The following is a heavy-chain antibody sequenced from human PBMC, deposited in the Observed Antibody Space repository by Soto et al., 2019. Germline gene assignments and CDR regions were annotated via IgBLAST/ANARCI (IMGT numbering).Heavy chain of an antibody. CDR2: IYHSGST. Sequence: QLQLQESGSGLVKPSQTLSLTCAVSGGSISSGGYSWSWIRQPPGKGLEWIGYIYHSGSTYYNPSHKSRVTISVDRSKNQFSLKLSSVTAADTAVYYCAREGHDSSGYPYFDYWGQGTLVTVSS. D-gene: IGHD3-22*01. CDR3: AREGHDSSGYPYFDY. CDR1: GGSISSGGYS. J-gene: IGHJ4*02. V-gene: IGHV4-30-2*01.